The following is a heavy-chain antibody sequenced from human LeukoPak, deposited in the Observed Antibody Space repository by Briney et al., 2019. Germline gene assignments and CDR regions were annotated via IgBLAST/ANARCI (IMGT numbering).Heavy chain of an antibody. CDR1: GYTFTSYI. D-gene: IGHD6-13*01. J-gene: IGHJ6*03. CDR3: ARDRHIAAAVYYYYMDV. Sequence: ASVKVSCKASGYTFTSYIISWVRQAPGQGLEWMVWINAYNGNTDYAQRVQGRVTMTTDTSTSTAYMELRSLRSDDTAVYYCARDRHIAAAVYYYYMDVWGKGTPVTVSS. CDR2: INAYNGNT. V-gene: IGHV1-18*01.